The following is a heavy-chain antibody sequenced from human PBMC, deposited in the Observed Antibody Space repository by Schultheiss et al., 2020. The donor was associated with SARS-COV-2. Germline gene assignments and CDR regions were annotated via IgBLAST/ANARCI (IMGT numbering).Heavy chain of an antibody. Sequence: GGSLRLSCAASGFTFSSYWMHWVRQAPGKGLEWVAVISYDGSNKYYADSVKGRFTISRDNSKNTLYLQMNSLRAEDTAVYYCAAEPPYYYGMDVWGQGTTVTVSS. CDR3: AAEPPYYYGMDV. CDR2: ISYDGSNK. CDR1: GFTFSSYW. D-gene: IGHD1-14*01. V-gene: IGHV3-30*03. J-gene: IGHJ6*02.